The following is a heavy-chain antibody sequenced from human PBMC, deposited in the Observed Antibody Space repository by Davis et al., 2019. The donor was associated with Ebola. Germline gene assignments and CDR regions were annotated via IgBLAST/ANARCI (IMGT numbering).Heavy chain of an antibody. D-gene: IGHD6-19*01. J-gene: IGHJ4*02. CDR3: ATAGNSTGWYGTGFDY. V-gene: IGHV1-69*10. CDR1: GGTFTSYA. CDR2: IIPILGTA. Sequence: SVKVSCKASGGTFTSYAISWVRQAPGQGLEWLGGIIPILGTANYAQKFQGRVTLTADISTRTAYMELSRLRSEDTAVYYCATAGNSTGWYGTGFDYWGQGTLLTVSS.